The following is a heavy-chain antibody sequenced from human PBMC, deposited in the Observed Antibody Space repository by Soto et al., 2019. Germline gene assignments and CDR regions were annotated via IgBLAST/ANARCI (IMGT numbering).Heavy chain of an antibody. Sequence: EVQLLESGGGLVQPGGSLRLSCAASGFTFSSYAMSWVRQAPGKGREWVSAISDSGGSTYYADSVKGRFTISRDNSKNTLYLQMNSRRAEDTAVYYCAKTVAVAGNPAYFDLWGRGTLVTVSS. V-gene: IGHV3-23*01. CDR2: ISDSGGST. J-gene: IGHJ2*01. D-gene: IGHD6-19*01. CDR3: AKTVAVAGNPAYFDL. CDR1: GFTFSSYA.